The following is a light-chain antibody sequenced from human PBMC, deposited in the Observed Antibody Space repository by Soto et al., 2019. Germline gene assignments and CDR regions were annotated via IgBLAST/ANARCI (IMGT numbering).Light chain of an antibody. V-gene: IGKV3-20*01. CDR3: QKYGNFWT. CDR1: RYVAASY. CDR2: GAS. Sequence: ENVLTQSPDTLSLSPGERATLSCRASRYVAASYVAWYQQKPGQAPRLLIYGASSRATGIPDRFTGRGSGTDFTLTINRLEPEDFAVYYCQKYGNFWTFGQGTKVDIK. J-gene: IGKJ1*01.